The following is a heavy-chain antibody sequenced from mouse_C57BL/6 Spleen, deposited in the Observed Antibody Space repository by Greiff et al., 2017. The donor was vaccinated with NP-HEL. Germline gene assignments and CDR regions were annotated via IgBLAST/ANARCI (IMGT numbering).Heavy chain of an antibody. J-gene: IGHJ4*01. Sequence: VQLVESGAELVRPGASVKLSCKASGYTFTDYYINWVKQRPGQGLEWIARIYPGSGNTYYNEKFKGKATLTAEKSSSTAYMQLSSLTSEDSAVYFCARSGGKDYYAMDYWGQGTSVTVSS. CDR3: ARSGGKDYYAMDY. CDR2: IYPGSGNT. CDR1: GYTFTDYY. V-gene: IGHV1-76*01.